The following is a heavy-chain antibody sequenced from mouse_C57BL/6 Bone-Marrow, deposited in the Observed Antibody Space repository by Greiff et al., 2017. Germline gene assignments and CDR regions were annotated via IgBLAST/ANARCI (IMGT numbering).Heavy chain of an antibody. J-gene: IGHJ4*01. Sequence: VQLQQPGAELVKPGASVKLSCKASGYTFTSYWLHWVKQRPGQGLEWIGMIHPNSGSTNYNEKFKSKATLTVDKSSSTAYMQLSSLTSEDSEVYYCARGGSMITKYYARDYWGQGTSVTVSS. D-gene: IGHD2-4*01. CDR2: IHPNSGST. CDR1: GYTFTSYW. CDR3: ARGGSMITKYYARDY. V-gene: IGHV1-64*01.